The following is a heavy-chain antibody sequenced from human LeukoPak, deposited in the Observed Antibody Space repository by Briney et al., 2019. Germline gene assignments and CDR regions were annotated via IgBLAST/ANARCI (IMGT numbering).Heavy chain of an antibody. CDR2: IYTSGST. D-gene: IGHD5-18*01. V-gene: IGHV4-4*07. CDR3: ARGYSYGPLDY. Sequence: PSETLSLTCTASGVSISSYDWSWIRQPPGKGLEWIWRIYTSGSTNYNPSLKSRVTMSVDTSKNQFSLKMSSVTAADTAVYYCARGYSYGPLDYWGKGTLVTVSS. J-gene: IGHJ4*02. CDR1: GVSISSYD.